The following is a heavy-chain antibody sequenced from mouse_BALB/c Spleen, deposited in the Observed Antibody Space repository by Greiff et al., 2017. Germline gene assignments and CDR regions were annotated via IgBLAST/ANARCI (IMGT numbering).Heavy chain of an antibody. CDR1: GYTFTSYW. V-gene: IGHV1-5*01. CDR3: ARHYGSTHFDY. D-gene: IGHD1-1*01. CDR2: IYPGNSDT. J-gene: IGHJ2*01. Sequence: EVQLQQSGTVLARPGASVKMSCKASGYTFTSYWMHWVKQRPGQGLEWIGAIYPGNSDTSYNQKFKGKAKLTAVTSTSTAYMELSSLTNEDSAVYFCARHYGSTHFDYWGQGTTLTVSS.